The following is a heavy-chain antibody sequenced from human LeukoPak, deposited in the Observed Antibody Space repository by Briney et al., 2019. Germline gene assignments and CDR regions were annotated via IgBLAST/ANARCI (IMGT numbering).Heavy chain of an antibody. V-gene: IGHV5-51*01. CDR1: GYSFTSYW. CDR3: ARGAGGYDFWSGYYTGWSYYYYYMDV. CDR2: IYPGDSDT. J-gene: IGHJ6*03. Sequence: GESLKISCKGSGYSFTSYWIGWVRQMPGKGLEWMGIIYPGDSDTRYSPSFQGQVTISADKSISTAYLQWSSLRAEDTAVYYCARGAGGYDFWSGYYTGWSYYYYYMDVWGKGTTVTVSS. D-gene: IGHD3-3*01.